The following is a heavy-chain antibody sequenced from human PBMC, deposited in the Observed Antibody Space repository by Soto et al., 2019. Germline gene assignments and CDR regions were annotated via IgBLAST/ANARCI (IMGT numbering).Heavy chain of an antibody. CDR2: ISYSGST. J-gene: IGHJ4*02. Sequence: QVQLQESGPGLVKPSQTLSLTCTVSGGSISSGNYYWSWIRQPPGKGLEWIGFISYSGSTYYSTSLTSRVTISVDTSKSKFSLNLSFVTAADTAVYYCATMGTPATGLYFFDYWGQGSLVTVSS. CDR3: ATMGTPATGLYFFDY. CDR1: GGSISSGNYY. V-gene: IGHV4-30-4*01. D-gene: IGHD2-15*01.